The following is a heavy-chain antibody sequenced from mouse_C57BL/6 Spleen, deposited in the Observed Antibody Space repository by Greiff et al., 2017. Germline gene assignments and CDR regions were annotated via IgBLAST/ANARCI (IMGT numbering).Heavy chain of an antibody. D-gene: IGHD1-3*01. V-gene: IGHV1-59*01. CDR1: GYTFTSYW. Sequence: QVQLQQPGAELVRPGTSVKLSCKASGYTFTSYWMHWVKQRPGQGLEWIGVIDPSDSYTNYNQKFKGKATLTVDTSSSTAYMQLSSLTSEDSAVYYCARILLKKYFDVWGTGTTVTVSS. CDR3: ARILLKKYFDV. J-gene: IGHJ1*03. CDR2: IDPSDSYT.